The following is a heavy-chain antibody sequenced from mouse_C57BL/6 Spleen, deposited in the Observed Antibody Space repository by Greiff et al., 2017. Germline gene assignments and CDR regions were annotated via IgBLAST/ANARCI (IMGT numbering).Heavy chain of an antibody. J-gene: IGHJ4*01. CDR1: GYAFSSYW. CDR3: ARSHLLLRMDY. V-gene: IGHV1-80*01. Sequence: VQLQQSGAELVKPGASVKISCKASGYAFSSYWMNWVKQRPGKGLEWIGQIYPGDGDTNYNGKFKGKATLTEDKSSSTAYMQLSSLTSEDSAVYFCARSHLLLRMDYWGQGTSVTVSS. D-gene: IGHD1-1*01. CDR2: IYPGDGDT.